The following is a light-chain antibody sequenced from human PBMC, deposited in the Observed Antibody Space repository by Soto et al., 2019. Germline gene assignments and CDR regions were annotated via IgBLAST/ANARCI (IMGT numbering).Light chain of an antibody. J-gene: IGKJ4*01. Sequence: DIQMTQSPSTLYASVGDRVTITCRASQSIGASLAWFQQKPGKAPNLLIYTAASLESGVPARFSGSGSGTEFTLTISTLQPDDFATYYCQQYNSSPVPFGGGTKEEIK. CDR1: QSIGAS. CDR3: QQYNSSPVP. CDR2: TAA. V-gene: IGKV1-5*03.